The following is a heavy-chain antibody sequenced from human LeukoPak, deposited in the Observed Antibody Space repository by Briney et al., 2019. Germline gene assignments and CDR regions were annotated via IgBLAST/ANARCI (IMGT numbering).Heavy chain of an antibody. J-gene: IGHJ4*02. CDR3: TTRYCSGGRCDY. CDR1: GFTFSNAW. V-gene: IGHV3-15*01. Sequence: GGSLRLSCAASGFTFSNAWMNWVRQALGKGLEWVGRIKSKTDGRTTDYAAPVKGRFTISRDDSKTTLYLQMNSLKTEDTAVYYCTTRYCSGGRCDYWGQGTLVTVSS. D-gene: IGHD2-15*01. CDR2: IKSKTDGRTT.